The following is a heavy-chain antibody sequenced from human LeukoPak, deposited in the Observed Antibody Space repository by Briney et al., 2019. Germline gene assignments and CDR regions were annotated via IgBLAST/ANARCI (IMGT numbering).Heavy chain of an antibody. CDR3: ARANYYGSGSD. J-gene: IGHJ4*02. Sequence: ASVKVSCKASGYTFTGYYMHWVRQAPGQGLEWMGWINPNSGGTNYAQKFQGRVTMTRDTSISTAYMELRSLRSDDTAVYYCARANYYGSGSDWGQGTLVTVSS. D-gene: IGHD3-10*01. V-gene: IGHV1-2*02. CDR2: INPNSGGT. CDR1: GYTFTGYY.